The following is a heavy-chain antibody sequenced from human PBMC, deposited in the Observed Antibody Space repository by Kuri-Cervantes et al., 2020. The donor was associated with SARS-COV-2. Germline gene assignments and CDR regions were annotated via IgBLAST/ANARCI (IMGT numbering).Heavy chain of an antibody. J-gene: IGHJ3*02. CDR2: INPNSGGT. V-gene: IGHV1-2*06. Sequence: ASVKVSCKASGYTFTGCYMHWVRQAPGQGLEWTGRINPNSGGTNYAQKFQGRVTMTRDTSISTAYMELSRLRSDDTAVYYCARDPGGLDAFDIWGQGAMVTVSS. CDR3: ARDPGGLDAFDI. CDR1: GYTFTGCY. D-gene: IGHD4-23*01.